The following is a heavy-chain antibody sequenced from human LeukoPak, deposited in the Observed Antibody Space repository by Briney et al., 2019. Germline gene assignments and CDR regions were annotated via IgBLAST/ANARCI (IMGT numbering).Heavy chain of an antibody. V-gene: IGHV3-33*01. Sequence: GGSLRLSCAASGFTFSSYGMHWVRQASGKGLEWVAVIWYDGRTKYYADSVKGRFTISRDNSKNTLYLQMNSLRAEDTAVYYCARGQITMVRGVKRALQAFDIWGQGTMVTVSS. D-gene: IGHD3-10*01. J-gene: IGHJ3*02. CDR2: IWYDGRTK. CDR3: ARGQITMVRGVKRALQAFDI. CDR1: GFTFSSYG.